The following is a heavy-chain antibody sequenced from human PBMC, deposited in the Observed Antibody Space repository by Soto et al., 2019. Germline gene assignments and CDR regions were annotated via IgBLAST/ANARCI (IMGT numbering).Heavy chain of an antibody. Sequence: SGPTLVNPTQTLTLTCTFSGFSLSTSGMCVSWIHQPPGKALEWLALIDWDDDKYYSTSLKTRLTISKDTSKNQVVLTMTNMDPVDTATYYCARMWTDYGVGWFDPWGQGTLVTVSS. J-gene: IGHJ5*02. D-gene: IGHD4-17*01. CDR1: GFSLSTSGMC. CDR3: ARMWTDYGVGWFDP. V-gene: IGHV2-70*01. CDR2: IDWDDDK.